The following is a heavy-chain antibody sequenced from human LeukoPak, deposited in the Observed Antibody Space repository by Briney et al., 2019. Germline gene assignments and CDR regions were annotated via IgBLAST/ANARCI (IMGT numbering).Heavy chain of an antibody. J-gene: IGHJ4*02. Sequence: SQTLSFTCAISGDTVSSNSAAWNWIRRSPWRGLEWLGRTYYRSKWYNNYAVSVKSRITINPDTSKNQFSLQLNSVTPDDTAVYFCAREKQLGKFDFWGQGTLVTVSS. CDR1: GDTVSSNSAA. CDR3: AREKQLGKFDF. D-gene: IGHD7-27*01. V-gene: IGHV6-1*01. CDR2: TYYRSKWYN.